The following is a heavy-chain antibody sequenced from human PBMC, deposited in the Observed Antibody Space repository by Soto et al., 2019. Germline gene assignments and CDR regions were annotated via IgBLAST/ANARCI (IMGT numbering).Heavy chain of an antibody. CDR1: GFTFSNAW. CDR3: TTGIAGTSLYYYYGMDV. CDR2: IKSKTDGGTT. D-gene: IGHD6-13*01. J-gene: IGHJ6*02. V-gene: IGHV3-15*07. Sequence: EVQLVESGGGLVKPGGSLRLSCAASGFTFSNAWMNWVRQAPGKGLEWVGRIKSKTDGGTTDYAAPVKGRFTISRDDSKNTLYLQMNSLKTEDTAVYYCTTGIAGTSLYYYYGMDVWGQGTTVTVSS.